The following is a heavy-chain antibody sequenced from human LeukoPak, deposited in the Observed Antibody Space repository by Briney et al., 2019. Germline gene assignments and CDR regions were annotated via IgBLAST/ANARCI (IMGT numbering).Heavy chain of an antibody. CDR1: GFTFSSYA. D-gene: IGHD7-27*01. V-gene: IGHV3-23*01. CDR2: ISGSGGST. J-gene: IGHJ6*03. Sequence: GGSLRLSCAASGFTFSSYAMSWVRQAPGKGLEWVSAISGSGGSTYYADSVKGRFTISRDNSKNTLYLQMNSLRAEDTAVYYCARESSWGSPFHYYYIDAWGKGTTVTVSS. CDR3: ARESSWGSPFHYYYIDA.